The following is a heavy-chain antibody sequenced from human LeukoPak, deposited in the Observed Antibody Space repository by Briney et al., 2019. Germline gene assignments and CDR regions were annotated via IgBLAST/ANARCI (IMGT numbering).Heavy chain of an antibody. Sequence: SETLSLTCTVSDYSISSGYYWGWIRQPPGKGLEWIGYIYYSGSTNYNPSLKSRVTISVDTSKNQFSLKLSSVTAADTAIYYCARALRGLPHFDYWGQGTLVTVSS. CDR2: IYYSGST. D-gene: IGHD3-10*01. CDR3: ARALRGLPHFDY. CDR1: DYSISSGYY. V-gene: IGHV4-61*01. J-gene: IGHJ4*02.